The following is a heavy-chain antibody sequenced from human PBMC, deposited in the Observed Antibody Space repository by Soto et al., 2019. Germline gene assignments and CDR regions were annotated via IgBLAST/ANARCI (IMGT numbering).Heavy chain of an antibody. V-gene: IGHV1-46*01. J-gene: IGHJ3*02. Sequence: QVRLVQSGADMKKPGASVTVSCRASGYTFTTYYLHWVRQAPGQGLEWMGIINPNGGSTTYSQHFQGRLTLTRDTSATTVYRELTGLTFADTAVYFGARDPVPSDAGPVRYPADIWGQGTWVTISS. D-gene: IGHD2-2*02. CDR1: GYTFTTYY. CDR2: INPNGGST. CDR3: ARDPVPSDAGPVRYPADI.